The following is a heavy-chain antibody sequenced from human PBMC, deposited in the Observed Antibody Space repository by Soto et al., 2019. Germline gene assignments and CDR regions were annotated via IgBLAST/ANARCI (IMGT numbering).Heavy chain of an antibody. V-gene: IGHV3-7*05. CDR2: IKQDGSEK. CDR1: GFTFSSYW. J-gene: IGHJ6*02. CDR3: ARDPTEGRIWDYYYYGMDV. Sequence: EVQLVESGGGLVQPGGSLRLSCAASGFTFSSYWMSWVRQAPGKGLEWVANIKQDGSEKYYVDSVKGRFTISRDNAKNSLYLQMNSLRAEDTAVYYCARDPTEGRIWDYYYYGMDVWGQGTTVTVSS. D-gene: IGHD7-27*01.